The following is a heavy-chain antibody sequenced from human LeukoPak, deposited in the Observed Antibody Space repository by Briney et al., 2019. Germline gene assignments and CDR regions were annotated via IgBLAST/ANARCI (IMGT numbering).Heavy chain of an antibody. CDR3: AAGGIYSLLDY. Sequence: GASVKVSCKVSGYSLTDLSMHWVRQAPGNGLEWTGGFDPEHREAIYAQKFQGRVSMTEDTSTDTAYMELSSLRSEDTAVYYCAAGGIYSLLDYWGQGTLVTVSS. CDR2: FDPEHREA. CDR1: GYSLTDLS. J-gene: IGHJ4*02. D-gene: IGHD1-26*01. V-gene: IGHV1-24*01.